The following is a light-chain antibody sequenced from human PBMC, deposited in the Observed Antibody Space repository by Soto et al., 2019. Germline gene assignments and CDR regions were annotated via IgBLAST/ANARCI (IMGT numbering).Light chain of an antibody. V-gene: IGLV2-14*03. CDR2: DVS. Sequence: QSALTQPASVSGSPGQSITISCTGTSSDVGGYNFVTWYQQHPGEAPKLMIHDVSSRASGVPNRFSGSKSGTTASLTISGLRAEDEADYYCCSYASSTSYVFGTGTKVTVL. J-gene: IGLJ1*01. CDR1: SSDVGGYNF. CDR3: CSYASSTSYV.